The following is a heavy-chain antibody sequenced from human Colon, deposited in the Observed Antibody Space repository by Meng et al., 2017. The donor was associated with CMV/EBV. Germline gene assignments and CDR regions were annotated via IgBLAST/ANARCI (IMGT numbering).Heavy chain of an antibody. J-gene: IGHJ6*02. V-gene: IGHV3-43D*03. CDR1: GFIFDDYA. Sequence: ETLSLTCAVSGFIFDDYAMHWVRQVPGKGLESVAVISWDGSSIYYEESVKGRFTMSRDNKKNSLTLEMKSLTVEDTASYHCARTRGSRVYDALDVWGQGTTVTVSS. CDR3: ARTRGSRVYDALDV. CDR2: ISWDGSSI. D-gene: IGHD6-6*01.